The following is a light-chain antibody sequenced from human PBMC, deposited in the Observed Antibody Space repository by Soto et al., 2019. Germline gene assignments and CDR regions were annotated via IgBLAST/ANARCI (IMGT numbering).Light chain of an antibody. V-gene: IGLV1-44*01. CDR1: NSNIGSDI. CDR3: ATWDGGLSGPFV. CDR2: TTN. Sequence: QSALTQPPPASGTPGQRATISCCGSNSNIGSDIVNCYQLLPGAAPEVLINTTNQRPSGVPERFSGSKSGTSASLAISGLQSEDESNSSCATWDGGLSGPFVFGTGTKVTVL. J-gene: IGLJ1*01.